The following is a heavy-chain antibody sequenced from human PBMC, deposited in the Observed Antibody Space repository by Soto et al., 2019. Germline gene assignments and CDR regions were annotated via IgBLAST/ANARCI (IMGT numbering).Heavy chain of an antibody. V-gene: IGHV3-72*01. CDR1: GFTFSDHY. Sequence: PGGSLRLSCAASGFTFSDHYMAWVRQAPGKGLEWVGRTRNKANSYTTEYAASVKGRFTISRDDSKNSLYLQMNSLKTEDTAVYYCAREGLDCSGDSCYIGGMHVWGQGNTVTVSS. D-gene: IGHD2-15*01. CDR3: AREGLDCSGDSCYIGGMHV. CDR2: TRNKANSYTT. J-gene: IGHJ6*02.